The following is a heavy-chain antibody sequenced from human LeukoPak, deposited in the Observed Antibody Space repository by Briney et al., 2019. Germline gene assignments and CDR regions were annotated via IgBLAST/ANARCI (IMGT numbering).Heavy chain of an antibody. Sequence: ASVKVSCRASGYTFSSYAMNWVRQAPGQGLEWMGWINTNTGNPTYAQGFTGRFVFSLDTSVSTAYLQISSLKAEDTAVYYCARDLGDGYNEDAFDIWGQGTMVTVSS. D-gene: IGHD5-24*01. V-gene: IGHV7-4-1*02. J-gene: IGHJ3*02. CDR2: INTNTGNP. CDR3: ARDLGDGYNEDAFDI. CDR1: GYTFSSYA.